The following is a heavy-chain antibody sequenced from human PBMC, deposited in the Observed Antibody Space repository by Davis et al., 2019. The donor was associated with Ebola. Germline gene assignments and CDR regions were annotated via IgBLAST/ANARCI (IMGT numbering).Heavy chain of an antibody. Sequence: AASVKVSCKASGYTFTGYYMHWVRQAPGQGLEWMGIINPSGGSTSYAQKFQGRVTMTRDTSTSTAYMELSSLRSEDTAVYYCAREAAVALFDYWGQGTLVTVSS. V-gene: IGHV1-46*01. CDR2: INPSGGST. CDR3: AREAAVALFDY. J-gene: IGHJ4*02. D-gene: IGHD6-19*01. CDR1: GYTFTGYY.